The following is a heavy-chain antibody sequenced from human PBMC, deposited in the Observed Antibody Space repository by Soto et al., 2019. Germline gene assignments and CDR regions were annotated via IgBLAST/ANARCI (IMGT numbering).Heavy chain of an antibody. CDR3: AKGDDILTGYAY. CDR1: GFTFSSYA. J-gene: IGHJ4*02. V-gene: IGHV3-23*01. D-gene: IGHD3-9*01. Sequence: GGSLRLSCAASGFTFSSYAMSWVRQAPGKGLEWVSAVSGSGGSTYYADSVKGRFTISRDNSKNTLFLQMNSLRAEDTAVYYCAKGDDILTGYAYWGQGTLVTVSS. CDR2: VSGSGGST.